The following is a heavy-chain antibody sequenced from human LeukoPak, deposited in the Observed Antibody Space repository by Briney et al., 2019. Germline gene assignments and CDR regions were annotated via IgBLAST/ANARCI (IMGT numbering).Heavy chain of an antibody. D-gene: IGHD1-26*01. J-gene: IGHJ6*03. Sequence: SETLSLTCTVSGGSISTYYWTWIRQPAGKGLEWIGRIYTSGSTNYNPSLKSRVTMSVDTSKNQFSLKLSSVTAADTAFYYCASQGHHGKIVGTTLSYFYMDVWGKGTTVTVSS. CDR3: ASQGHHGKIVGTTLSYFYMDV. CDR1: GGSISTYY. V-gene: IGHV4-4*07. CDR2: IYTSGST.